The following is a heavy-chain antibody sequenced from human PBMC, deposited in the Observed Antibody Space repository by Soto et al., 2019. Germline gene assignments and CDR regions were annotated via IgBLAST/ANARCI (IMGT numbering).Heavy chain of an antibody. CDR2: ISAYNGNT. CDR3: ARAPIAVAGDCDY. CDR1: GYTFTSYG. J-gene: IGHJ4*02. D-gene: IGHD6-19*01. V-gene: IGHV1-18*04. Sequence: GASVKGYFNTAGYTFTSYGISWVRQAPGQGLEWIGWISAYNGNTNYAQKLQGRVTMTTDTSTSTAYMELRSLRSDDTAVYYCARAPIAVAGDCDYWGQGTMVTVSS.